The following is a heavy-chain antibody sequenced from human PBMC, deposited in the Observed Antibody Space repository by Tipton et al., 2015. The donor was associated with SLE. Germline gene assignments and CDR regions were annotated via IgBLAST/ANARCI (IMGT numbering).Heavy chain of an antibody. J-gene: IGHJ4*02. CDR2: IYYSGST. CDR3: ATARAGCSRNSCYLDD. D-gene: IGHD2-2*01. CDR1: GGSISRYY. Sequence: TLSLTCKVSGGSISRYYWSRIRQPPGKGLDYIESIYYSGSTNSHPSLESRVSMSEDSSKNQFSLRLNYVTAADTAVYYCATARAGCSRNSCYLDDLGPGTLVTVSS. V-gene: IGHV4-59*08.